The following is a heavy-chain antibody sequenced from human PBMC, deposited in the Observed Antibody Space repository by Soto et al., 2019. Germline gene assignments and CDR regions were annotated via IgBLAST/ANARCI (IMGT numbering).Heavy chain of an antibody. CDR3: ARDGGYSYGWGALYSSGWYVRRDYYYGMDV. D-gene: IGHD6-19*01. V-gene: IGHV3-33*01. Sequence: QVQLVESGGGVVQPGRSLRLSCAASGFTFSSYGMHWVRQAPGKGLEWVAVIWYDGSNKYYADSVKGRFTISRDNSKNTLYLQMNSLRAEDTAVYYCARDGGYSYGWGALYSSGWYVRRDYYYGMDVWGQGTTVTVSS. CDR2: IWYDGSNK. CDR1: GFTFSSYG. J-gene: IGHJ6*02.